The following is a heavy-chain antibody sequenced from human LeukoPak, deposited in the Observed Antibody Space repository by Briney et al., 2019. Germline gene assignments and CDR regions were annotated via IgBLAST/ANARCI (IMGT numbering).Heavy chain of an antibody. V-gene: IGHV1-18*01. Sequence: ASVKVSCKSSGYNFDNYGIGWVRQAPGQGLEWMGWISPYSGNTNYGQKLQGRVTMTTDTSTSTAYMELRRLSLDDTAIYYCARGEFPLDAFDIWGQGTMVTVSS. D-gene: IGHD3-10*01. J-gene: IGHJ3*02. CDR1: GYNFDNYG. CDR3: ARGEFPLDAFDI. CDR2: ISPYSGNT.